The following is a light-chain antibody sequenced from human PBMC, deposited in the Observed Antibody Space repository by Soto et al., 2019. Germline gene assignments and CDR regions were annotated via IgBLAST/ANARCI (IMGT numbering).Light chain of an antibody. J-gene: IGKJ1*01. CDR3: QQYGSSPRT. CDR2: GTS. Sequence: EIVLTQSPGPLSLSPGARGTLSCRASQSVSSSYLAWYQQKPGQAPRLLMYGTSTRATGTPDRFSGSGSGTDFTLTISSLEPEDVAVYYCQQYGSSPRTCGQGTKVEVK. V-gene: IGKV3-20*01. CDR1: QSVSSSY.